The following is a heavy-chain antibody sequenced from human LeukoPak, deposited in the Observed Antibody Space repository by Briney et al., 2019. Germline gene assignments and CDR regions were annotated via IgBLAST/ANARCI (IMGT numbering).Heavy chain of an antibody. V-gene: IGHV3-66*01. J-gene: IGHJ3*02. CDR2: IYSGGST. D-gene: IGHD6-13*01. Sequence: PGGSLRLSCAASGFTVSSNYMSWVRQAPGKGLEWVSVIYSGGSTYYADSVKGRFTISRDNSKNTLYLQMNSPRAEDTAVYYCARGQQLAHDAFDIWGQGTMVTVSS. CDR3: ARGQQLAHDAFDI. CDR1: GFTVSSNY.